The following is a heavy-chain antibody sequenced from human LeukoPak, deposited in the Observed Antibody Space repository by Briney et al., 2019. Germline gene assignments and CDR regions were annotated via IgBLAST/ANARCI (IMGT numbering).Heavy chain of an antibody. J-gene: IGHJ4*02. V-gene: IGHV3-20*04. D-gene: IGHD6-19*01. Sequence: PGGSLRLSCAASGFPFDNYGMAWVRHAPGKGLEWVSGITWNGGITAYADSVKGRFTISRDNAKNSLYLQMSSLRDEDTALHYCARDGPVAGVELDQWGQGTLVTVSS. CDR3: ARDGPVAGVELDQ. CDR2: ITWNGGIT. CDR1: GFPFDNYG.